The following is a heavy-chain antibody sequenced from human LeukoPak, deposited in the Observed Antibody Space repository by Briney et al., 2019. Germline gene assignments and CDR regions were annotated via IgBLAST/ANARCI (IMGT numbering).Heavy chain of an antibody. CDR1: GFTLSSYS. CDR3: ERVIPYSSSSPVDY. D-gene: IGHD6-6*01. Sequence: GGSVRLSCAASGFTLSSYSMSWVHQAPGKWLEWVSSISSSSGYTYYADSVKGRFTISRENDKNSLYLKMNSLRAEDTAVYYCERVIPYSSSSPVDYGGEGTLVTVSS. J-gene: IGHJ4*02. V-gene: IGHV3-21*01. CDR2: ISSSSGYT.